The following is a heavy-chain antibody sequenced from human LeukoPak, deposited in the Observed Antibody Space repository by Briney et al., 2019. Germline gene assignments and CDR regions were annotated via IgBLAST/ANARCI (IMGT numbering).Heavy chain of an antibody. CDR3: AKGGWVAVTGMDS. D-gene: IGHD6-19*01. V-gene: IGHV7-4-1*02. CDR1: GYTFTGHA. Sequence: GASVKVSCKASGYTFTGHAMNWVRQAPGQGPEWMGYINTKTGNPTYAQGFTGRFVFSLDTSVNTAYLQISSLKPEDTGVYYCAKGGWVAVTGMDSWGQGTLVTVSS. J-gene: IGHJ4*02. CDR2: INTKTGNP.